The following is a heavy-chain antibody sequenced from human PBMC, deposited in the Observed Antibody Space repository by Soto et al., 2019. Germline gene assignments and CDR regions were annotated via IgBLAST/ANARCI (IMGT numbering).Heavy chain of an antibody. V-gene: IGHV3-15*07. J-gene: IGHJ4*02. CDR2: IKSKTDGGTP. D-gene: IGHD1-7*01. CDR1: GFTFTTAW. Sequence: GGSLRLSCAASGFTFTTAWINWVRQAPGKGLEWVGRIKSKTDGGTPDFAAPVRGRFAISRDDSKNTVYLQMNSLKTEDTAVYYCTADPSGTGTAYFDYWGQGTLVTVSS. CDR3: TADPSGTGTAYFDY.